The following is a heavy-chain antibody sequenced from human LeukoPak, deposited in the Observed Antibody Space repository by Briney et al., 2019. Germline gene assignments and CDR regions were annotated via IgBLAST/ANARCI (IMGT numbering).Heavy chain of an antibody. V-gene: IGHV3-48*04. CDR1: GFTFSSYS. D-gene: IGHD4-23*01. CDR2: ISSSSSTI. CDR3: ARDLVNYVGYFAY. Sequence: PGGSLRLSCAASGFTFSSYSMNWVRQAPGKGLEWVSYISSSSSTIYYADSVKGRFTISRDNAKNSLYLQMNSLRAEDTAVYYCARDLVNYVGYFAYWGQGTLVTVSS. J-gene: IGHJ4*02.